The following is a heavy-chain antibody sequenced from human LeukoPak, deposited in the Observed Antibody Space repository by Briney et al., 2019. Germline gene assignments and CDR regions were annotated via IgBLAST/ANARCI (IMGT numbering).Heavy chain of an antibody. Sequence: ASVKVSCKASGYTFTGYYMHWVRQAPGQGLEWMGWINTNTGNPTYAQGFTGRFVFSLDTSVSTAYLQISSLKAEDTAVYYCARGALLLWFGELSFDPWGQGTLVTVSS. D-gene: IGHD3-10*01. V-gene: IGHV7-4-1*02. J-gene: IGHJ5*02. CDR1: GYTFTGYY. CDR2: INTNTGNP. CDR3: ARGALLLWFGELSFDP.